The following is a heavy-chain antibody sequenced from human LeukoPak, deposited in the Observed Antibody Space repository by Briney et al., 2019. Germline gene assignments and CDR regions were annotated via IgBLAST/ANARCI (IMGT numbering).Heavy chain of an antibody. CDR2: IIQDGSEK. D-gene: IGHD3-16*02. CDR3: ARGHYVWGSYRYNDAFDI. CDR1: GFTFSSYW. V-gene: IGHV3-7*01. Sequence: GGSLRLSCAASGFTFSSYWMGWVRQAPGKGLEWVANIIQDGSEKYYVDSVKGRFTISRDNAKNSLYLQMNSLRAEDTAVYYCARGHYVWGSYRYNDAFDIWGQGTMVTVSS. J-gene: IGHJ3*02.